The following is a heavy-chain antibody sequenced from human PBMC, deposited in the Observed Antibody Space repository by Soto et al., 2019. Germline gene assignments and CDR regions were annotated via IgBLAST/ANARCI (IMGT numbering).Heavy chain of an antibody. Sequence: EVQLVESGGVVVQPGGSLRLSCAASGFTFDDYTMHWVRQAPGKGLEWVSLISWDGGSTYYADSVKGRFTISRDISKNSLYLQMNSLRTEDTALYYCAKEEDIVATSEQYYYYGMDVWGQGTTVTVSS. V-gene: IGHV3-43*01. CDR2: ISWDGGST. CDR1: GFTFDDYT. CDR3: AKEEDIVATSEQYYYYGMDV. D-gene: IGHD5-12*01. J-gene: IGHJ6*02.